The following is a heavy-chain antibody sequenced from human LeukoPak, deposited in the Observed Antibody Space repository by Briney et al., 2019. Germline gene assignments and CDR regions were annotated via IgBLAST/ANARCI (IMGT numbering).Heavy chain of an antibody. J-gene: IGHJ6*02. Sequence: GGSLRLSSAASGFTFSSYWMTWVRQAPGKGLEWVANIKQDGSEKYYVDSVKGRFTISRDNAKNSLFLQMNSLRAEDTAIYYCARGHHGMEVWGRGTTVIVSS. CDR1: GFTFSSYW. CDR3: ARGHHGMEV. V-gene: IGHV3-7*05. CDR2: IKQDGSEK.